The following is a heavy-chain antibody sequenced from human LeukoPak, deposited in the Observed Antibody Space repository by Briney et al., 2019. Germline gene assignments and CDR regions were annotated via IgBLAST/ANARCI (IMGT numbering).Heavy chain of an antibody. CDR3: AKIPQREWELPRNYYYYYMDV. CDR1: GFTFSDYF. D-gene: IGHD1-26*01. CDR2: ISSSGTG. V-gene: IGHV3-11*04. J-gene: IGHJ6*03. Sequence: GGSLRLSCAASGFTFSDYFMSWIRQAPGKGLEWLSHISSSGTGYYTDSVKGRFTISRDNAKNSLYLQMNSLRAEDTAVYYCAKIPQREWELPRNYYYYYMDVWGKGTTVTVSS.